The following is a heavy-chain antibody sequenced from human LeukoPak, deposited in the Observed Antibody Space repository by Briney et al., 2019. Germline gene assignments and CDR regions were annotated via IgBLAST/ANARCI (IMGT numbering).Heavy chain of an antibody. J-gene: IGHJ4*02. D-gene: IGHD7-27*01. CDR2: IDPSSGGT. V-gene: IGHV1-2*02. CDR1: GYTLTGYY. CDR3: AISGDVPFDY. Sequence: ASVKVSCKASGYTLTGYYIHWVRQAPGQGLEWMGWIDPSSGGTNFAQNFHGRVTMTRDTSISTAYMELSRLRSDDTAVYYCAISGDVPFDYWGQGTLVTVSS.